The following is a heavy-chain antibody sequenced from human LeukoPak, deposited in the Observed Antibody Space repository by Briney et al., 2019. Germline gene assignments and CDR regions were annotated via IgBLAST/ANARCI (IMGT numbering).Heavy chain of an antibody. CDR1: GFTFNNYA. J-gene: IGHJ4*02. CDR3: ARHRCSSTTCSFDS. V-gene: IGHV3-20*01. CDR2: ISWKGDTT. Sequence: GESLRLSCVASGFTFNNYAMTWVRQTPGKGPEWVSLISWKGDTTAYAESVRGRFTISRDNAKNSLYLHMNSLRPEDTAFYHCARHRCSSTTCSFDSWGQGSLVTVSS. D-gene: IGHD2-2*01.